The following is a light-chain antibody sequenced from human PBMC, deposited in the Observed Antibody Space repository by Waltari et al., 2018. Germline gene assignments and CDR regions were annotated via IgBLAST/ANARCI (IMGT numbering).Light chain of an antibody. J-gene: IGLJ2*01. Sequence: QSALTQPPSASGSPGQSVTISCTGTSSDVGGYNFVSWYQHHPGKAPRLIIDEVSERPSGVPDRFSGSKSGNTASLTVSGLQAEDEADYYCSSYVANNNPVFGGGTKLTVL. CDR2: EVS. CDR1: SSDVGGYNF. CDR3: SSYVANNNPV. V-gene: IGLV2-8*01.